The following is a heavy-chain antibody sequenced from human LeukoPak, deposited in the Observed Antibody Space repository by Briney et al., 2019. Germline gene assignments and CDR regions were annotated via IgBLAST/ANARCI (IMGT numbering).Heavy chain of an antibody. CDR2: IYHSGST. D-gene: IGHD2-15*01. Sequence: PSETLSLTCTVSGYSISSGYYWGWIRQPPGKGLEWIGSIYHSGSTYYNPSLKSRVTISVDTSKNQFSLKLSSVTAADTAVYYCASELDCSGGSCPDYWGQGTLVTVSS. CDR1: GYSISSGYY. CDR3: ASELDCSGGSCPDY. J-gene: IGHJ4*02. V-gene: IGHV4-38-2*02.